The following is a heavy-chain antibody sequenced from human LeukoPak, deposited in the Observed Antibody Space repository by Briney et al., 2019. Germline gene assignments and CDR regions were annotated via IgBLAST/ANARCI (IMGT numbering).Heavy chain of an antibody. CDR2: INHSGST. J-gene: IGHJ6*03. CDR1: GGSFSKYY. Sequence: PSETLSLTCAVYGGSFSKYYWTWIRQPPGKGLECIGEINHSGSTSYNPSLKSRVTMSVDTSKNQFSLKLSSVTAADTAVYYCARALKKYYMDVWGKGTTATVSS. V-gene: IGHV4-34*01. CDR3: ARALKKYYMDV.